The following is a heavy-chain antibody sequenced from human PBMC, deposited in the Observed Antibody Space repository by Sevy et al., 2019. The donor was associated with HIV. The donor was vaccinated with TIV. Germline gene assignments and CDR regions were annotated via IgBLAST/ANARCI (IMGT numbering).Heavy chain of an antibody. CDR1: GFTFSSYW. Sequence: GGSLRLSCAASGFTFSSYWMSWVRQAPGKGLEWVANIKQDGSEKYYVDSVKGRFTISRDNAKNSLYLQMNSLRAEDTAVYYCAREGRYYGGDAVSYWGQGTLVTVSS. D-gene: IGHD1-26*01. V-gene: IGHV3-7*01. J-gene: IGHJ4*02. CDR3: AREGRYYGGDAVSY. CDR2: IKQDGSEK.